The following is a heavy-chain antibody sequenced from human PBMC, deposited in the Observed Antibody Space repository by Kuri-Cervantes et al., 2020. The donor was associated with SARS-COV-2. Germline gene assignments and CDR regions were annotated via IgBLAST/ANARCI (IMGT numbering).Heavy chain of an antibody. J-gene: IGHJ6*02. V-gene: IGHV3-23*01. D-gene: IGHD6-13*01. Sequence: GGPLRLSCAASGFTFSSYAMSWVRQAPGKGLEWVSAISGSGGSTYYADSVKGRFTISRDNSKNTLYLQMNSLRAEDTAVYYCAKGSYSSPLDYYYGMDVCGQGTTVTV. CDR3: AKGSYSSPLDYYYGMDV. CDR1: GFTFSSYA. CDR2: ISGSGGST.